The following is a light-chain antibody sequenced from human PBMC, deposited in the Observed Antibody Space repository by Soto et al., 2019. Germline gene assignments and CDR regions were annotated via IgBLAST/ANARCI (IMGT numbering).Light chain of an antibody. V-gene: IGKV3-20*01. CDR2: GES. CDR3: QQYGSSGT. J-gene: IGKJ1*01. CDR1: QSVSNNY. Sequence: EIVLTQSPGTLSLSPGERATRSCRASQSVSNNYLAWYQQKPGQAPRLLIYGESNRGTGTRDRFSGSGSGTDFTLTISRLETEDFGVYYCQQYGSSGTFGQGTKV.